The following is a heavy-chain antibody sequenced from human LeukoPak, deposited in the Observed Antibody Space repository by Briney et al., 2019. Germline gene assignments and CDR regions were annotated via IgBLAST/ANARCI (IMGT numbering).Heavy chain of an antibody. CDR2: INTDGSST. Sequence: PGGSLRLSCAASGFTFSDYGMNWVRQAPGKGLVWVSRINTDGSSTSYADSVKGRFTISRDNAKNTLYLQMNSLRAEDTAVYYCARVGVQQTGFGYWGQGTLVTVSS. J-gene: IGHJ4*02. CDR1: GFTFSDYG. V-gene: IGHV3-74*01. D-gene: IGHD6-6*01. CDR3: ARVGVQQTGFGY.